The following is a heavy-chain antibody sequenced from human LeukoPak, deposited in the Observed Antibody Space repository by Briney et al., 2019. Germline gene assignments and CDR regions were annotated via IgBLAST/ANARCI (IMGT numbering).Heavy chain of an antibody. D-gene: IGHD1-26*01. J-gene: IGHJ4*02. V-gene: IGHV4-59*01. Sequence: PSETLSLTCTVSGGSISNYYWNWIRQPPGKRLEWIGSVYHSGNTNYNPSLGSRVTMSVDTSKNQFSLKLSSVTATDTAVYYCARTSPVTAHLELFDYWVQGTLVTVSS. CDR3: ARTSPVTAHLELFDY. CDR1: GGSISNYY. CDR2: VYHSGNT.